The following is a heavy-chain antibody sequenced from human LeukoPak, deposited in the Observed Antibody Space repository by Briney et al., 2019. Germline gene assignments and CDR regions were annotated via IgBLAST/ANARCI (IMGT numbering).Heavy chain of an antibody. Sequence: ASVKVSCKASGYTFTTYYMHWVRQAPGQELEWMGVINPNGGGTSYAQKFEGRLTMTRDTSTSTVFMELSSLRSEDTAMYYCARDPSGAWQWFDYWGQGTLVTVSS. D-gene: IGHD6-19*01. CDR2: INPNGGGT. CDR1: GYTFTTYY. CDR3: ARDPSGAWQWFDY. J-gene: IGHJ4*02. V-gene: IGHV1-46*01.